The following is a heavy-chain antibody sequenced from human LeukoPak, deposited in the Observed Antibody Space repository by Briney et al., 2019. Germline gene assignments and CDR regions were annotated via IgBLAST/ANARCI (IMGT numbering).Heavy chain of an antibody. J-gene: IGHJ4*02. D-gene: IGHD5-12*01. Sequence: PGGSLRLSCAASGFTFSTYEMNWVRQAPGQGLDWVSYISTSGSATYYAASVKGRFTISRDNSKNSLYLQMNSLRAEDTALYYCAREGDYNHFDYWGQGILVTVSS. CDR1: GFTFSTYE. CDR3: AREGDYNHFDY. V-gene: IGHV3-48*03. CDR2: ISTSGSAT.